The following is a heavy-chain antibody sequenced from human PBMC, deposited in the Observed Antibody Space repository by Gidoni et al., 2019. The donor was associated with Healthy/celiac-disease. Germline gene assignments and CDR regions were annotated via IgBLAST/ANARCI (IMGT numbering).Heavy chain of an antibody. D-gene: IGHD3-3*01. CDR3: ARVHTGSFYPFDY. CDR1: SSYG. J-gene: IGHJ4*02. V-gene: IGHV3-33*01. Sequence: SSYGMHWVRQAPGKGLEWVAVIWYDGSNKYYADSVKGRFTISRDNSKNTLYLQMNSLRAEDTAVYYCARVHTGSFYPFDYWGQGTLVTVSS. CDR2: IWYDGSNK.